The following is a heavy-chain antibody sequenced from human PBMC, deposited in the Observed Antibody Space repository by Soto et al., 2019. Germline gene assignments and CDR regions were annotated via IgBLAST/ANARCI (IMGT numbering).Heavy chain of an antibody. CDR1: GFKFSNYA. J-gene: IGHJ4*02. V-gene: IGHV3-23*01. D-gene: IGHD3-16*01. Sequence: VGSLRLSCAASGFKFSNYAMSWVRQAPGKGLEWVSLISATGGGTYYADSVKGRFTISRDNSHNTLYLQVHSLTAEDTAVYYCAKDRRAGGNSAFYFDFWGQGAQVTVSS. CDR2: ISATGGGT. CDR3: AKDRRAGGNSAFYFDF.